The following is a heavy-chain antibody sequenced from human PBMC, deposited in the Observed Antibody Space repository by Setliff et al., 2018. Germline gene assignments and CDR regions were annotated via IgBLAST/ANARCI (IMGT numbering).Heavy chain of an antibody. V-gene: IGHV3-15*01. J-gene: IGHJ6*03. CDR2: IKSKTDGGTT. CDR3: TTSISEDYDYGENEGVYYYYYYMDV. D-gene: IGHD4-17*01. Sequence: GGSLRLSCAASGFTFSNAWMSWVRQAPGKGLEWVGRIKSKTDGGTTDYAAPVKGRFTISRDDSKNTMYLQMNSLKTEDTAVYYCTTSISEDYDYGENEGVYYYYYYMDVWGKGTTVTVSS. CDR1: GFTFSNAW.